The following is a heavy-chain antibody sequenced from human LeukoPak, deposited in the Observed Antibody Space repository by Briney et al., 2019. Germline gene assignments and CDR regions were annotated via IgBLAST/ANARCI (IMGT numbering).Heavy chain of an antibody. CDR1: GYTFTGYY. D-gene: IGHD3-10*01. CDR2: INPNSGGK. J-gene: IGHJ6*03. CDR3: ARDGANKVRGVHYFYMDV. V-gene: IGHV1-2*06. Sequence: ASVKVSCKASGYTFTGYYIHCVRRAPGQGLEGVGRINPNSGGKDYAQRFQGRVTMTRDTSISTAYMELSRLRSDDTAVYYCARDGANKVRGVHYFYMDVWGKGTTVTVSS.